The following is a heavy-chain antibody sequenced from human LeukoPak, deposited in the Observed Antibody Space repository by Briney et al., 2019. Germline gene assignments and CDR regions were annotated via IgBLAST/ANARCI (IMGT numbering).Heavy chain of an antibody. V-gene: IGHV1-2*02. CDR2: INPNSGGT. CDR1: GYTFTGYY. Sequence: ASVKVSCKASGYTFTGYYMHWVRQAPGQGLEWMGWINPNSGGTNYAQKFQGRVTMTRDTSISTAYMELSRLRSDDTAVYYCARVGYSSSWYSWLRFDYWGQGTLVTVSS. J-gene: IGHJ4*02. CDR3: ARVGYSSSWYSWLRFDY. D-gene: IGHD6-13*01.